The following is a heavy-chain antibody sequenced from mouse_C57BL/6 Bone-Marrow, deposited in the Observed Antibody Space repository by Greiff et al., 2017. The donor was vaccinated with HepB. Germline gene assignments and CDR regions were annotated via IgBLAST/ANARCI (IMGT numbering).Heavy chain of an antibody. CDR2: ISSGGSYT. J-gene: IGHJ3*01. V-gene: IGHV5-6*02. CDR1: GFTFSSYG. Sequence: DVKLVESGGDLVKPGGSLKLSCAASGFTFSSYGMSWVRQTPDKRLEWVATISSGGSYTYYPDSVKGRFTISRDNAKNTLYLQMSSLKSEDTAMYYCARPMYYDGSRWFAYWGQGTLVTVSA. D-gene: IGHD1-1*01. CDR3: ARPMYYDGSRWFAY.